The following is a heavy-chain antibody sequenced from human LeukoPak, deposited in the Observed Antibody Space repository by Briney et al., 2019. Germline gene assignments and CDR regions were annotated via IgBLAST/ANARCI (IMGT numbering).Heavy chain of an antibody. D-gene: IGHD6-13*01. CDR1: GFTFSSYG. Sequence: GGSLRLSCAASGFTFSSYGMHWVRQAPGKGLEWVAVIWYDGSNKYYADSVKGRFTISRDNSKNTLYLQMNSLRAEDTAVYYCARDRAAAGTRYFDYWGQGTLVTVSS. V-gene: IGHV3-33*01. CDR3: ARDRAAAGTRYFDY. CDR2: IWYDGSNK. J-gene: IGHJ4*02.